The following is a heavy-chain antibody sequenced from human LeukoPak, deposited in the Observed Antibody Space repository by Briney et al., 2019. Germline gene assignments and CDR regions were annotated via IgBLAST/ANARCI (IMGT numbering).Heavy chain of an antibody. CDR3: ARGVGATVWFDP. J-gene: IGHJ5*02. CDR2: IIPIFGTA. CDR1: GGTFSSYA. V-gene: IGHV1-69*05. Sequence: ASVKVSCKASGGTFSSYAISWVRQAPGQELVWMGGIIPIFGTANYAQKFQGRVTITTDESTSTAYMELSSLRSEDTAVYYCARGVGATVWFDPWGRGTLVTVSS. D-gene: IGHD1-26*01.